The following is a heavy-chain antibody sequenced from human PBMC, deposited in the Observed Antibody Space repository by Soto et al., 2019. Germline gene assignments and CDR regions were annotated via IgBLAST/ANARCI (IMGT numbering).Heavy chain of an antibody. CDR1: GYSFTSYW. J-gene: IGHJ4*02. V-gene: IGHV5-51*01. CDR3: ASTYCSSTSCYPQPTKFDY. D-gene: IGHD2-2*01. Sequence: GESLKISCKGSGYSFTSYWIGWVRQMPGKGLEWMGIIYPGDSDTRYSPSFQGQVTISADKSISTAYLQWSSLKASDTAMYYCASTYCSSTSCYPQPTKFDYWGQGTLVTVSS. CDR2: IYPGDSDT.